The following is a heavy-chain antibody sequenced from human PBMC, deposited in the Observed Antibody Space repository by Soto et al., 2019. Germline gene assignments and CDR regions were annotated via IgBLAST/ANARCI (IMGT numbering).Heavy chain of an antibody. V-gene: IGHV1-3*01. CDR2: INAGNGNT. CDR1: GYTFTSYA. J-gene: IGHJ6*03. D-gene: IGHD4-4*01. Sequence: GSVKVSCKASGYTFTSYAMHWVRQAPGQRLEWMGWINAGNGNTKYSQKFQGRVTITRDTSASTAYMELSSLRSEDTAVYYCASPLVDYKSHLHYYYYMDVWGKGTTVTVSS. CDR3: ASPLVDYKSHLHYYYYMDV.